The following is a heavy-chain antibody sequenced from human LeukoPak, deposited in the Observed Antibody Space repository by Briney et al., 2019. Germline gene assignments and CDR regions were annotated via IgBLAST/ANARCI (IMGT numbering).Heavy chain of an antibody. CDR1: GFTFSGYA. V-gene: IGHV3-23*01. CDR3: ARGGIAAAGTSYYYYYMDV. J-gene: IGHJ6*03. CDR2: LSGSGGTT. Sequence: PGGSLRLSCAASGFTFSGYAMSWVRQAPGKGLEWVSGLSGSGGTTYYADSVKGRFTISRDNSKNTLYLQINSLRAEDTAVYYCARGGIAAAGTSYYYYYMDVWGKGTTVTISS. D-gene: IGHD6-13*01.